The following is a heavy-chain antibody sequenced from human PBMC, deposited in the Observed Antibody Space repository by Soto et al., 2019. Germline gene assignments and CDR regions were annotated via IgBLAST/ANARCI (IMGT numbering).Heavy chain of an antibody. V-gene: IGHV3-74*01. CDR3: TRSDYYGSGSYIYYDGMDV. CDR1: GFTFSSYW. Sequence: EVQLVESGGGLVQPGGSLRLSCAASGFTFSSYWMHWVRQAPGKGLVWVSRISNDGSSTSYADSVKGRFTSSRAKAKNTLYLPMNSLRAEVTAVYYCTRSDYYGSGSYIYYDGMDVCGQGPTVTVSS. J-gene: IGHJ6*02. CDR2: ISNDGSST. D-gene: IGHD3-10*01.